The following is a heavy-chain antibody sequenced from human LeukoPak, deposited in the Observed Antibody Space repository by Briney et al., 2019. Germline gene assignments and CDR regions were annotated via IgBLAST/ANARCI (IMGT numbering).Heavy chain of an antibody. CDR3: ASARGSKQWLRFDY. V-gene: IGHV1-18*01. J-gene: IGHJ4*02. CDR1: GYTFTSYG. Sequence: ASVKVSCKASGYTFTSYGISWVRQAPGQGLEWMGWISTYNADTDYAQNLQGRVTMTRDTSTSTVYMELSSLRSEDTAVYYCASARGSKQWLRFDYWGQGTLVTVSS. CDR2: ISTYNADT. D-gene: IGHD5-12*01.